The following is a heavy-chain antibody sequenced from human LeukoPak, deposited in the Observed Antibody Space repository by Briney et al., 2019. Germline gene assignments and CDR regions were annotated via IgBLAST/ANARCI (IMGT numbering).Heavy chain of an antibody. Sequence: GRSLRLSCAASGFTFSDYYMSWIRQAPGKGLEWVSYISSSSSYTNYADSVKGRFTISRDNAKNSLYLQMNSLRAEDTAVYYCARSGFTYYYDYWGQGTLVTVSS. J-gene: IGHJ4*02. D-gene: IGHD3-10*01. CDR1: GFTFSDYY. CDR3: ARSGFTYYYDY. CDR2: ISSSSSYT. V-gene: IGHV3-11*06.